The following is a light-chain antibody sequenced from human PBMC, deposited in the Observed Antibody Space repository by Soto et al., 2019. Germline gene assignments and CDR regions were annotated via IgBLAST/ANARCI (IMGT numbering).Light chain of an antibody. CDR3: CSYAGYSTYV. CDR1: SSDVGSYNL. V-gene: IGLV2-23*01. J-gene: IGLJ1*01. Sequence: QSVLTQPASVSGSPGQSITISCTGTSSDVGSYNLVSWYQQHPGKAPKLMIYDDTKRPSGLSNRFSGSKSGNTASLTISGLQAEDEGDYYCCSYAGYSTYVFGTGTKVTVL. CDR2: DDT.